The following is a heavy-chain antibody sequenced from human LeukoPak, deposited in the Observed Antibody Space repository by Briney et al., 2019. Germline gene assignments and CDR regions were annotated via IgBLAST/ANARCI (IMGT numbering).Heavy chain of an antibody. Sequence: ASVKVSCKTSGYTFTGHYMHWVRQAPGQGLEWMGWINPNSGGTNYAQKFQGRVTMTRDTSISTAYMEMSRLRSDDTAVYYCARSDYYDSSGTDCWGQGTLVTVSS. V-gene: IGHV1-2*02. D-gene: IGHD3-22*01. CDR3: ARSDYYDSSGTDC. CDR1: GYTFTGHY. J-gene: IGHJ4*02. CDR2: INPNSGGT.